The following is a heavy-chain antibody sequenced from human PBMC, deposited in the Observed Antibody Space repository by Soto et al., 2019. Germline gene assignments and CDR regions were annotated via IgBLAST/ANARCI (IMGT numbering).Heavy chain of an antibody. V-gene: IGHV3-48*03. J-gene: IGHJ4*02. CDR2: ISSSGSTI. CDR1: GFTFSSYE. CDR3: ARVKAVAGTCDY. Sequence: PGGSLRLSCAASGFTFSSYEMNWVRQAPGKGLEWVSYISSSGSTIYYADSVKGRFTISRDNAKNSLYLQMNSLRAEDTAVYYCARVKAVAGTCDYWGQGTLVTVSS. D-gene: IGHD6-19*01.